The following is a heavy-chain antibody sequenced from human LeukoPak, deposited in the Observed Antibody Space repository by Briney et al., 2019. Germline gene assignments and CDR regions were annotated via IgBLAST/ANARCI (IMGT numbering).Heavy chain of an antibody. CDR1: GGSISSSSYY. CDR3: ARHPVAAAGTVWFDP. J-gene: IGHJ5*02. CDR2: IYYSGST. Sequence: SETLSLTCTVSGGSISSSSYYWGWIRQPPGKGLEWIGSIYYSGSTYYNPSLKSRVSISVDTSKNQFSLKLSSVTAADTAMYYCARHPVAAAGTVWFDPRGQGTLVTVSS. V-gene: IGHV4-39*01. D-gene: IGHD6-13*01.